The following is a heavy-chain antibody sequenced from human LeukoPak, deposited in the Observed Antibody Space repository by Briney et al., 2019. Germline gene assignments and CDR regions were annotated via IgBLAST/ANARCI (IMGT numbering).Heavy chain of an antibody. D-gene: IGHD3-3*01. CDR2: IYYSGST. CDR1: GGSIRSLNYY. J-gene: IGHJ4*02. CDR3: ATYDFWSGYYFDY. Sequence: SETLSLTCTVSGGSIRSLNYYWGWIRQPPGKGLEWIGYIYYSGSTNYNPSLKSRVTISVDTSKNQFSLKLSSVTAADTAVYYCATYDFWSGYYFDYWGQGTLVTVSS. V-gene: IGHV4-61*01.